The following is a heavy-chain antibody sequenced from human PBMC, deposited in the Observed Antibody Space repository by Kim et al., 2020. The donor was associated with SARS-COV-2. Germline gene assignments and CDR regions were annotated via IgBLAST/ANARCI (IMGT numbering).Heavy chain of an antibody. CDR2: ISASGGTT. J-gene: IGHJ4*02. CDR1: GFSFSTFA. V-gene: IGHV3-23*01. CDR3: AKDQGNDYGDQLDY. D-gene: IGHD4-17*01. Sequence: GGSLRLSWAASGFSFSTFAMSWVRQAPGKGPEWVSAISASGGTTYFSDSVKGRFTISRDNSRNTVYLQMNSLRAEDTAVYYCAKDQGNDYGDQLDYWGQGTLVTVSS.